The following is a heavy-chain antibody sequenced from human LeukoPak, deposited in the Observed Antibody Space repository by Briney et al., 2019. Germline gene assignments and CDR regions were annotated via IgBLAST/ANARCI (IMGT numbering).Heavy chain of an antibody. CDR2: IYSTGST. D-gene: IGHD5-18*01. CDR1: GGSISNYY. Sequence: SETLSLTCTVSGGSISNYYRSWIRQPPGKGLEWIGYIYSTGSTNYNPSLKSRVTISVDTSKNQFSLKLSSVTAADTAVYYCARVLSGYSCGVFDYWGQGTLVTVSS. V-gene: IGHV4-59*01. J-gene: IGHJ4*02. CDR3: ARVLSGYSCGVFDY.